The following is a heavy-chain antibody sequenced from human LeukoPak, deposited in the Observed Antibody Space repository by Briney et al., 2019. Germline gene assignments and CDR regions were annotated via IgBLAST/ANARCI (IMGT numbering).Heavy chain of an antibody. CDR3: ATDAFDI. Sequence: GGSLRLSCAASGFTFSNYGMSWVRQAPGKGLEWVSYISSSSSTIYYADSVKGRFTISRDNAKNSLYLQMNSLRAEDTAVYYCATDAFDIWGQGTMVTVSS. V-gene: IGHV3-48*01. J-gene: IGHJ3*02. CDR1: GFTFSNYG. CDR2: ISSSSSTI.